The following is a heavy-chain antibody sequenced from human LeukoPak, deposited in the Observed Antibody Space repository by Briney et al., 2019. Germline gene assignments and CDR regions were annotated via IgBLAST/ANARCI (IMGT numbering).Heavy chain of an antibody. V-gene: IGHV5-51*01. CDR1: GYSFTSYW. J-gene: IGHJ6*03. CDR2: IYPGDSDT. CDR3: ARRITMVRGVKTRYYYYYMDV. D-gene: IGHD3-10*01. Sequence: GESLKISCKGSGYSFTSYWIGWVRQMPGKGLEWMGIIYPGDSDTRYSPSFQGQVTISADKSISTAYLQWSSLKASDTPMYYCARRITMVRGVKTRYYYYYMDVWGKGTTVTISS.